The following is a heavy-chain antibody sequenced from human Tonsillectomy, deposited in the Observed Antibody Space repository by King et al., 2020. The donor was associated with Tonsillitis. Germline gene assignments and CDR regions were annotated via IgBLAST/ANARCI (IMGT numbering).Heavy chain of an antibody. CDR3: TTERNTRTRGVIPPYSYYGMDV. Sequence: VQLVESGGGLVKPGGSLRLSCAASGFPFSNAWMSWVRQAPGKGLEWVGRIKSKIDGGTTDYATPVKGRFTISRDDSKNTLHLQMNSLTTEDTAVYLFTTERNTRTRGVIPPYSYYGMDVWGQGTTVTVSS. J-gene: IGHJ6*02. D-gene: IGHD3-10*01. CDR1: GFPFSNAW. CDR2: IKSKIDGGTT. V-gene: IGHV3-15*01.